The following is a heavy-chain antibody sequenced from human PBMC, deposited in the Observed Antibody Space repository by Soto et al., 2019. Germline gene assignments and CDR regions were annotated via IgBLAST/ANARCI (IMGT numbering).Heavy chain of an antibody. J-gene: IGHJ4*02. CDR2: IYQSKSA. CDR1: GGSVTSGGHS. CDR3: ARGDTRLGELSHDY. V-gene: IGHV4-30-2*01. Sequence: SETLSLTCVVSGGSVTSGGHSWSWIRQAPGKGLEWVGSIYQSKSAYYNPSLRSRVAISVDRSNNQVSLRMTSVTAADTAIYYCARGDTRLGELSHDYWGQGTLVTVSS. D-gene: IGHD3-16*02.